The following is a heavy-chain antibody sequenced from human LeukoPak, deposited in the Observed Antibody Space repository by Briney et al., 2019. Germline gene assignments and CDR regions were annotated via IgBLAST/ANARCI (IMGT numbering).Heavy chain of an antibody. V-gene: IGHV3-30*02. J-gene: IGHJ4*02. CDR3: TKDIDYGGNRGLYY. D-gene: IGHD4-23*01. Sequence: GGSLRLSCAASGFTFSSYGMHWVRQAPGKGLEWVAFIRYDGSNKYYADSVKGRFTISRDNSKNTLYLQMSSLRAEATAVYYCTKDIDYGGNRGLYYWGQGTLVTVSS. CDR1: GFTFSSYG. CDR2: IRYDGSNK.